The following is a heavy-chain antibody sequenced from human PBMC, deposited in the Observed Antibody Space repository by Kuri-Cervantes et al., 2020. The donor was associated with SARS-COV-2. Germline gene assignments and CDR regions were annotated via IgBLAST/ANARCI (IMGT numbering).Heavy chain of an antibody. V-gene: IGHV4-30-4*08. Sequence: SWIRQPPGKGLEWIGYIYYSGSTYYNPSLKSRVTISVDTSKNQFSLKLSSVTAADTAVYYCARELPQDAFDIWGQGTMVTVSS. D-gene: IGHD4-23*01. CDR2: IYYSGST. J-gene: IGHJ3*02. CDR3: ARELPQDAFDI.